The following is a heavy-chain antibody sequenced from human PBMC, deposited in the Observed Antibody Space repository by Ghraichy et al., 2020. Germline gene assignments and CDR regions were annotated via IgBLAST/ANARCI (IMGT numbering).Heavy chain of an antibody. CDR1: GFTFSSYS. V-gene: IGHV3-21*01. D-gene: IGHD6-19*01. CDR2: ISSSSSYI. Sequence: GGSLRLSCAASGFTFSSYSMNWVRQAPGKGLEWVSSISSSSSYIYYADSVKGRFTISRDNAKNSLYLQMNSLRAEDTAVYYCARGCSGCSLGYYGMDVWGQGTTVTVSS. CDR3: ARGCSGCSLGYYGMDV. J-gene: IGHJ6*02.